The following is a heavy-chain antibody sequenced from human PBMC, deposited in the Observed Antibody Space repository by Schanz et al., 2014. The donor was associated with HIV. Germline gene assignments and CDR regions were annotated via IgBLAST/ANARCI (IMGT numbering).Heavy chain of an antibody. CDR2: ISGSGLST. V-gene: IGHV3-23*01. CDR1: GLTFSTYA. CDR3: ARSPDWAGTDAFDI. D-gene: IGHD6-19*01. Sequence: EVQLLESGGGLVQPGGSLRLSCEASGLTFSTYAMSWVRQAPGKGLEWVSVISGSGLSTYYADSVKGRFTISRDNSKNTLYLQMNSLRAEDTAIYYCARSPDWAGTDAFDIWGQGTMVTVSS. J-gene: IGHJ3*02.